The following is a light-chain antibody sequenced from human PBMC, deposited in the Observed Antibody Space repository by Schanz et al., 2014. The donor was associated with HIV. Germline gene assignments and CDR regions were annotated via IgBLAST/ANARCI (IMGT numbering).Light chain of an antibody. Sequence: IQLTQSPSSLSASVGDRVTITCRASQGIGSFLAWYQQKPGKAPKLLIYGASTLQTGVPSRFSGSGSGTEFTLTISSLQPDDFATYYCQQYNSYSYTFGQGTKLDIK. V-gene: IGKV1-9*01. CDR2: GAS. CDR3: QQYNSYSYT. J-gene: IGKJ2*01. CDR1: QGIGSF.